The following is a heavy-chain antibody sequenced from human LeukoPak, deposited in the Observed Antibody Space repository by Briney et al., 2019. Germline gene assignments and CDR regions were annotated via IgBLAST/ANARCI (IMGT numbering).Heavy chain of an antibody. CDR2: IHHSGST. CDR1: GYFISSGYY. CDR3: ARGELDYYGSGSHDY. Sequence: SETLSLTCTVSGYFISSGYYWGWIRQPPGKGLQWIGSIHHSGSTYYNPSLKSRVTISVDTSKNQFSLKLSSVTAADTAVYYCARGELDYYGSGSHDYWGQGTLVTVSS. V-gene: IGHV4-38-2*02. D-gene: IGHD3-10*01. J-gene: IGHJ4*02.